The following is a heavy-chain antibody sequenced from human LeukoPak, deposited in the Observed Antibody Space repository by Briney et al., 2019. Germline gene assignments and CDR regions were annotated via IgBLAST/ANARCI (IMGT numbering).Heavy chain of an antibody. CDR3: ARDGDYGDYGGYVGDYYYYYMDV. Sequence: SVKVSCKASGGTFSSYAISWVRQAPGQGLEWMGRIIPILGIANYAQKFQGRVTITAGKSTSTAYMELSSLRSEDTAVYYCARDGDYGDYGGYVGDYYYYYMDVWGKGTTVTVS. J-gene: IGHJ6*03. CDR1: GGTFSSYA. D-gene: IGHD4-17*01. V-gene: IGHV1-69*04. CDR2: IIPILGIA.